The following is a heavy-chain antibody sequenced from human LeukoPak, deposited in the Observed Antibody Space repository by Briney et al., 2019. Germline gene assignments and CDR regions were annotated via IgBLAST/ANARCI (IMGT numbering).Heavy chain of an antibody. CDR3: TTDPYDILTGRP. Sequence: LXXSCAAXXXXXXXAXMNXXRXAXGXXRXXVXLIKSKTDGVTTDSAAPVKGRFTISRDDSKNTLYLQMNSLKTEDTAVYYCTTDPYDILTGRPWGQGTLVTVSS. D-gene: IGHD3-9*01. CDR1: XXXXXXAX. V-gene: IGHV3-15*07. J-gene: IGHJ5*02. CDR2: IKSKTDGVTT.